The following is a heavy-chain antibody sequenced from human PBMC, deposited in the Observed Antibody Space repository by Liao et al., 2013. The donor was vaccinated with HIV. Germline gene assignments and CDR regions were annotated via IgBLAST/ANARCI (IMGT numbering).Heavy chain of an antibody. Sequence: QVQLQESGPRLVKPSQTLSLTCTVSGGSISSDNDHWSWIRQPAGKGLEWIGRIHTSGTTNYNPSFKSRVTTSVDMSKNQFSLKLSSVTAADTAVYYCASQGSSKVTPFGYWGQGTLVTVSS. CDR1: GGSISSDNDH. D-gene: IGHD3-10*01. CDR3: ASQGSSKVTPFGY. V-gene: IGHV4-61*02. J-gene: IGHJ4*02. CDR2: IHTSGTT.